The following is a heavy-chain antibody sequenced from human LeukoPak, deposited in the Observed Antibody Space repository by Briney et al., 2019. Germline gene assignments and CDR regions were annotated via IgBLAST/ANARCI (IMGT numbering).Heavy chain of an antibody. CDR3: AMAGYTDGPFDFDY. CDR1: GFTFSNYG. J-gene: IGHJ4*02. Sequence: GGSLRLSCAASGFTFSNYGMHWVRQAPGKGLEWVAFIRYDGSNKYYADSVKGRFTISRDNSKNTLYLQMNSLRADDTAVYYCAMAGYTDGPFDFDYWGQGTLVTVSS. V-gene: IGHV3-30*02. D-gene: IGHD5-18*01. CDR2: IRYDGSNK.